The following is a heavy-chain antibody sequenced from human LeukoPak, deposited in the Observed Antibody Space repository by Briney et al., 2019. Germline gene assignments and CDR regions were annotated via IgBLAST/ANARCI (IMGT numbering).Heavy chain of an antibody. D-gene: IGHD2-8*02. CDR3: ARGGSWSWDN. V-gene: IGHV3-21*01. CDR1: GFALSDSS. CDR2: ISTLSTYI. J-gene: IGHJ4*02. Sequence: GGSLRLSCAASGFALSDSSMNWVRQAPGKGLERVSSISTLSTYIYYADSVKGRFTISRDNAKNSLYLQMNSLRADDTAVYYCARGGSWSWDNWGQGTLVTVSS.